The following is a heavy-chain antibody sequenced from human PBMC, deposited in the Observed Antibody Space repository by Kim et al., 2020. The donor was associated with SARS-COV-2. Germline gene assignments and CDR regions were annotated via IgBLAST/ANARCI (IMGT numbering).Heavy chain of an antibody. D-gene: IGHD6-19*01. CDR3: VRASGWLPRS. CDR2: ISGNGETK. CDR1: GFTFDHSA. V-gene: IGHV3-43*02. Sequence: GGSLRLPCAASGFTFDHSAMHWVRQAPGKGLEWVSLISGNGETKYYADSVEGRFTISIDNSKNSLYLQMNSLRTEDTALYYCVRASGWLPRSWGQGTLVTVSS. J-gene: IGHJ5*02.